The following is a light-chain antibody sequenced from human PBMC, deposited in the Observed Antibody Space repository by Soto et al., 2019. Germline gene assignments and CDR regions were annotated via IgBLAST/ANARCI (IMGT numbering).Light chain of an antibody. Sequence: DIQLTQSPSFLSASVGDRAPTTCRARQGLNNYVACYPQHPAKAPHLLIYAVSILQSGGPSRCSGSGSGTEFTLTISSLQPEDFATYYCRHLVAYPIAFGQGTQLEIK. CDR2: AVS. CDR3: RHLVAYPIA. V-gene: IGKV1-9*01. CDR1: QGLNNY. J-gene: IGKJ5*01.